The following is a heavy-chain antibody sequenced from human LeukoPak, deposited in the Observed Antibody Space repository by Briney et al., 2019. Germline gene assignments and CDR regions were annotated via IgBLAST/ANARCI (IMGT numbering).Heavy chain of an antibody. V-gene: IGHV3-23*01. CDR3: AKGVDDYGVLNWFDP. J-gene: IGHJ5*02. CDR1: GFTFSSYA. D-gene: IGHD4-17*01. CDR2: ISGSGGST. Sequence: GGSLRLSCAASGFTFSSYAMSWVRQAPGKGLEWVSAISGSGGSTYYAGSVKGRFTISRDNSKNTLYLQMNSLRAEDTAVYYCAKGVDDYGVLNWFDPWGQGTLVTVSS.